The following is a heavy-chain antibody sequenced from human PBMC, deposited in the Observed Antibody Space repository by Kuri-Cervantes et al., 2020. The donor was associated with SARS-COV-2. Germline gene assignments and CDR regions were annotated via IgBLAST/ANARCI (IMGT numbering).Heavy chain of an antibody. CDR2: IYYSGST. Sequence: SETLSLTCTVPGGSISSSSYYWGWIRQPPGKGLEWSGSIYYSGSTYYNPSLKSRVTISVDTSKNQFSLKLSSVTAADTAVYYCARDLNYFDTSSQVGYWGQGTLVTVSS. D-gene: IGHD3-22*01. CDR1: GGSISSSSYY. J-gene: IGHJ4*02. CDR3: ARDLNYFDTSSQVGY. V-gene: IGHV4-39*07.